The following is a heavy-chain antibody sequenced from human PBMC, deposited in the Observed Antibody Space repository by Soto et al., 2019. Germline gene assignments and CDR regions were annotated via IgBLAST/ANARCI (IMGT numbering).Heavy chain of an antibody. D-gene: IGHD6-13*01. Sequence: QVQLVQSGAEVKKPGASVKLSFRTSGYTFTHYYIHWVRQAPGQGLEWLAIINPASGSTNYAQDFQGRVTLTMDTSTTTVYMELSGLRADDTAIFYCARDLAAGDYWGQGTLVTVSS. CDR3: ARDLAAGDY. CDR1: GYTFTHYY. CDR2: INPASGST. V-gene: IGHV1-46*01. J-gene: IGHJ4*02.